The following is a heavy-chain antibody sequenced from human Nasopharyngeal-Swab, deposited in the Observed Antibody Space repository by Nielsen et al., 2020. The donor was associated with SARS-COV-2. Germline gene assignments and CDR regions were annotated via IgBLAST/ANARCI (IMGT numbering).Heavy chain of an antibody. D-gene: IGHD3-22*01. CDR3: AREGDSSGQGGFDP. CDR2: INHSGST. V-gene: IGHV4-34*01. Sequence: SQTLSLTCAVYGGSFSGYYWSWIRQPPGKGLEWIGEINHSGSTNYNPSLKSRVTISVDTSKNQFSLKLSSVTAADTAVYYCAREGDSSGQGGFDPWGQGTLVTVSS. CDR1: GGSFSGYY. J-gene: IGHJ5*02.